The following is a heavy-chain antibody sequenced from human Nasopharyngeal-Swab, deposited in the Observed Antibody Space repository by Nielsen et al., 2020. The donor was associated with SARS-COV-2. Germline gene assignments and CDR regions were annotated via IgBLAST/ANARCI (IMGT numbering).Heavy chain of an antibody. V-gene: IGHV4-39*01. CDR3: ARADSSGWYYFDY. Sequence: SETLSLTCTVSGGSISSSSYYWGWIRQPPGKGLEWIGSIYYSGSTYYNPSLKSRVTISVDTSKNQFSLKLSSVTAADTAVYYCARADSSGWYYFDYWGQGTLVSSPQ. CDR2: IYYSGST. J-gene: IGHJ4*02. D-gene: IGHD6-19*01. CDR1: GGSISSSSYY.